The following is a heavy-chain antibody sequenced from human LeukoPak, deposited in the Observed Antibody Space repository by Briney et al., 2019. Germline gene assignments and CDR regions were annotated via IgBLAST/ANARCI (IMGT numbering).Heavy chain of an antibody. CDR3: ARYVWGSYPTFEDY. V-gene: IGHV4-59*01. Sequence: SETPSLTCTVSGGSISSYYWNWIRQPPGKGLEWIGYIYYSGSTNYNTSLKSRLTISVDPSKNQFSLKLSSVTAADTAVYYCARYVWGSYPTFEDYWGQGTLVTVSS. J-gene: IGHJ4*02. CDR1: GGSISSYY. D-gene: IGHD3-16*02. CDR2: IYYSGST.